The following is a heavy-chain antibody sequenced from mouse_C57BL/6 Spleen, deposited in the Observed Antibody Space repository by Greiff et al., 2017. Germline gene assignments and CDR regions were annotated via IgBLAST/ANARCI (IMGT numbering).Heavy chain of an antibody. D-gene: IGHD2-2*01. V-gene: IGHV14-3*01. Sequence: EVQLKESVAELVRPGASVKLSCTASGFNIKNTYMHWVKQRPEQGLEWIGRIDPADGNTKDAPKFQGKATITAEPSSNTAYLQLSSLTSEDTAIYYCARSAGYDYAMDYWGQGTSVTVSS. CDR3: ARSAGYDYAMDY. J-gene: IGHJ4*01. CDR2: IDPADGNT. CDR1: GFNIKNTY.